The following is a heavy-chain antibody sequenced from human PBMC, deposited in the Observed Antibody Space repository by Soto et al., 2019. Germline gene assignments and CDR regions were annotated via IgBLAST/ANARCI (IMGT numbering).Heavy chain of an antibody. CDR3: AREYYYDSSGYLIDY. D-gene: IGHD3-22*01. J-gene: IGHJ4*02. V-gene: IGHV4-4*07. CDR1: GGSTSSYY. CDR2: IYTSGST. Sequence: SETLSLTCTVSGGSTSSYYWSWIRQPAGKGLEWIGRIYTSGSTNYNPSLKSRVTMSVDTSKNQFSLKLSSVTAADTAVYYCAREYYYDSSGYLIDYWGQGTLVTVSS.